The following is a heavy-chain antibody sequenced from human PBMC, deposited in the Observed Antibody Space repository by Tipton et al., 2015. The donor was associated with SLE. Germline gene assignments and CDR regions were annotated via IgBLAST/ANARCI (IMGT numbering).Heavy chain of an antibody. CDR2: IYYSGST. CDR1: GGSFSGYY. J-gene: IGHJ3*02. Sequence: TLSLTCAVYGGSFSGYYWGWIRQPPGKGLEWIGGIYYSGSTYYNPSLKSRVTISVDTSKNQFSLKLSSVTAADTAVYYCARDGHLRLLAWLVRSFDICVRPTMVAVS. V-gene: IGHV4-34*01. D-gene: IGHD6-19*01. CDR3: ARDGHLRLLAWLVRSFDI.